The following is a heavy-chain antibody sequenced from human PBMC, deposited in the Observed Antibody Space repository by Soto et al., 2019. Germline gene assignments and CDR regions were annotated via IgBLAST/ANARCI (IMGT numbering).Heavy chain of an antibody. D-gene: IGHD2-15*01. Sequence: GGSLRLSWAASGFTFSSYGMHWVRQAPGKGLEWVAVIWSDGSNKYYADSVKGRFTICRDNSKNTLYRQMNSLRAEDTAVYYCAIGSGDAFDIWGQGTMVTVSS. CDR2: IWSDGSNK. CDR3: AIGSGDAFDI. J-gene: IGHJ3*02. CDR1: GFTFSSYG. V-gene: IGHV3-33*01.